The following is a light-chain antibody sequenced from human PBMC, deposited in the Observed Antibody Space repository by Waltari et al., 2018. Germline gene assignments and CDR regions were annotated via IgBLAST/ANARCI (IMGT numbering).Light chain of an antibody. Sequence: SSELTQDPALSVALGQPVRITCQGDSLQRFYATGNQQRPGQAPILVLFGQNNRPSGSPDRFSGSTSGNTASLTITRAQAEDEGDYFCHSRDTTSTRLFGGGTRVTV. CDR1: SLQRFY. J-gene: IGLJ2*01. V-gene: IGLV3-19*01. CDR2: GQN. CDR3: HSRDTTSTRL.